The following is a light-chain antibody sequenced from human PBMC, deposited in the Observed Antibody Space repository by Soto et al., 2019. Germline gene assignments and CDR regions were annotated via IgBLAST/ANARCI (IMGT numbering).Light chain of an antibody. CDR1: SSNIGAGYD. J-gene: IGLJ1*01. Sequence: QCVLTQPASVSGAPGQRGTISCTGSSSNIGAGYDVHWYQQLPGTAPKLLIYGNSNRPSGVPDRFSGSKSGTSASLAITGLQAEDEADYYCQSYDSSLSGYVFGTGTKVTVL. V-gene: IGLV1-40*01. CDR3: QSYDSSLSGYV. CDR2: GNS.